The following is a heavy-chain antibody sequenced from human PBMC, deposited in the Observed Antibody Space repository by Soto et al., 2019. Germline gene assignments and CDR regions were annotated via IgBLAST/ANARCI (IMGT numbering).Heavy chain of an antibody. CDR1: GYTFPSFD. CDR2: MNPSSGNT. D-gene: IGHD3-10*01. Sequence: VKVSGKASGYTFPSFDINRVRQATGQGLEWMGWMNPSSGNTGYAQKFQGRVTMTRNTSISTAYMELSSLRSEDTAVYYCARGRFNGVRGNVWGKGTTVTAPQ. J-gene: IGHJ6*04. CDR3: ARGRFNGVRGNV. V-gene: IGHV1-8*01.